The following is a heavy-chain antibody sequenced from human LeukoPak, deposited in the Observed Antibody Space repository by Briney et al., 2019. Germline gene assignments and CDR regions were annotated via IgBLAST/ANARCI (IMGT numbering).Heavy chain of an antibody. CDR3: ARGADMVTFDY. V-gene: IGHV4-31*03. CDR2: IYYSGST. D-gene: IGHD5-18*01. CDR1: GGSISSGGYY. J-gene: IGHJ4*02. Sequence: SETLSLTCTVSGGSISSGGYYWSWIRQHPGKGLEWIGYIYYSGSTYYNLSLKSRVTISVDTSKNQFSLKLSSVTAADTAVYYCARGADMVTFDYWGQGTLVTVSS.